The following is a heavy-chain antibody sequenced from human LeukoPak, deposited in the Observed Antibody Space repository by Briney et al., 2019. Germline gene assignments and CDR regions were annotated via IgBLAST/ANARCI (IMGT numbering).Heavy chain of an antibody. D-gene: IGHD4-17*01. V-gene: IGHV3-21*01. J-gene: IGHJ4*02. Sequence: GGSLRLSCAASGFTFSSYSMNWVRQAPGKGLEWVSSISSSSSYMFYADSVRGRFTISRDNAKNSLYLQMNSLRAEDTAAYYCARDTAKVSDYWGQGTLVTVSS. CDR1: GFTFSSYS. CDR3: ARDTAKVSDY. CDR2: ISSSSSYM.